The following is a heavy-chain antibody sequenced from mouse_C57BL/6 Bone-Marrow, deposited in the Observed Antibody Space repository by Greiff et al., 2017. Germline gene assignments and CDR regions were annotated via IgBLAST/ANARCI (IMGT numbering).Heavy chain of an antibody. J-gene: IGHJ3*01. D-gene: IGHD1-1*01. Sequence: EVKLQESGGGLVQPGGSLKLSCAASGFTFSDYYMYWVRQTPEKRLEWVAYISNGGGSTYYPDTVKGRFTISRDNAKNTLYLQMSRLKSEDTAMYYCASPYGQGSWFAYWGQGTLVTVSA. CDR3: ASPYGQGSWFAY. V-gene: IGHV5-12*01. CDR1: GFTFSDYY. CDR2: ISNGGGST.